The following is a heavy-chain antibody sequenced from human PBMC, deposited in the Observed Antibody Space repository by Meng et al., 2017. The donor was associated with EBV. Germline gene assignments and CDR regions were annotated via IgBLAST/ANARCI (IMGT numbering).Heavy chain of an antibody. Sequence: QGKLGLSAAEVNKPGASVRVPCQTYGGPFSNYAISLVRQAPGQGLEWLGGFLPTLGAPNYAQKFHGRVSITADESTGTTYMDPSSLRSEDTAVYYCASESGRGYTPDYWGQGTLVTVSS. D-gene: IGHD3-10*01. CDR2: FLPTLGAP. J-gene: IGHJ4*02. CDR3: ASESGRGYTPDY. CDR1: GGPFSNYA. V-gene: IGHV1-69*12.